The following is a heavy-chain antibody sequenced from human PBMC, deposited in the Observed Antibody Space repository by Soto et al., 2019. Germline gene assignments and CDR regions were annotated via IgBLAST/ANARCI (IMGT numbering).Heavy chain of an antibody. V-gene: IGHV2-5*02. CDR3: EHIGISTWFTY. CDR2: IYWDDDK. CDR1: GFSLSTRGVG. Sequence: QITLKESGPTLVKPTQTLTLTCTFSGFSLSTRGVGVGWIRQPPGKALEWLALIYWDDDKRYSPSLTSRLTIPSDTSKNQVVPTLTNMDPVDTATYYCEHIGISTWFTYWGQGTLLTVSS. D-gene: IGHD3-10*01. J-gene: IGHJ4*02.